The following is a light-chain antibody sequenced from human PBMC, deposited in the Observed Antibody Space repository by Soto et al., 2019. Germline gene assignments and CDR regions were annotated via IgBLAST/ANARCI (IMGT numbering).Light chain of an antibody. CDR2: GAS. Sequence: DIQLTQSPSFLSASVGDRVTITCRASQDISSYLAWYQQKPGKAPKLLIFGASTLQSGVPSRFSGSGSGTEFTLTNISLQPEDFATYYCQQLNSYSIFTFGPGTKVDI. V-gene: IGKV1-9*01. CDR1: QDISSY. CDR3: QQLNSYSIFT. J-gene: IGKJ3*01.